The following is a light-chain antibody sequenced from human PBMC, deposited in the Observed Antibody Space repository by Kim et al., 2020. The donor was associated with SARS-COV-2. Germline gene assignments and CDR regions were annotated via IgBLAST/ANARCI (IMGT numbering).Light chain of an antibody. CDR2: DAS. CDR3: QQYNNWPYT. Sequence: SVSPGERATLSCRASQSVSSNLAWYQQKPGQGPRLLIYDASTRAAGIPARFSGSGSGTEFTLTISSLQSEDFALYYCQQYNNWPYTFGQGTKLEI. V-gene: IGKV3-15*01. J-gene: IGKJ2*01. CDR1: QSVSSN.